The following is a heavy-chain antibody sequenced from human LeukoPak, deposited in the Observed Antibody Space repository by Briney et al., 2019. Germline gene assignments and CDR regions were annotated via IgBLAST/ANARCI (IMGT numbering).Heavy chain of an antibody. D-gene: IGHD1-26*01. Sequence: GGSLRLSCAASGFTFSSYSMNWVRQAPGKGLEWVSSISSSSSYIYYADSVKGRFTISRDNAKNSLYLQMNSLRAEDTAVYYCAREAGVGATFGGMDVWGQGTTVTVSS. CDR2: ISSSSSYI. J-gene: IGHJ6*02. V-gene: IGHV3-21*01. CDR1: GFTFSSYS. CDR3: AREAGVGATFGGMDV.